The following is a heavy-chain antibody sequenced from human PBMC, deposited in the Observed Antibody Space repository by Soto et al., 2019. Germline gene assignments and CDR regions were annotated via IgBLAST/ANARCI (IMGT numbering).Heavy chain of an antibody. CDR3: ARMYSSGSGWFHP. CDR2: FYSSGSI. Sequence: QIELQESGPGLVKPSQTLSLTCFVSGYFIGAGGYYWSWIRHHPGKGLEWIGSFYSSGSIIYNPSLRSRVSISGDMSTNQFSMSLTSVTAADTARYYCARMYSSGSGWFHPWGLGTLVTVSS. V-gene: IGHV4-31*02. J-gene: IGHJ5*02. CDR1: GYFIGAGGYY. D-gene: IGHD6-19*01.